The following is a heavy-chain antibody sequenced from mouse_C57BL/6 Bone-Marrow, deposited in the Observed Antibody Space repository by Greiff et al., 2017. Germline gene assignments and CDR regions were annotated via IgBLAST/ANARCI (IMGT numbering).Heavy chain of an antibody. Sequence: QVQLQQPGAELVKPGASVKMSCKASGYTFTSYWITWVKQRPGQGLEWLGDIYPGSGSTNYTEKFKSKATLTVDTSSSTAYMQLSSLTSEDSAVYYCARWGTTVVATDYFDVWGTGTTVTVSS. V-gene: IGHV1-55*01. CDR3: ARWGTTVVATDYFDV. J-gene: IGHJ1*03. CDR2: IYPGSGST. CDR1: GYTFTSYW. D-gene: IGHD1-1*01.